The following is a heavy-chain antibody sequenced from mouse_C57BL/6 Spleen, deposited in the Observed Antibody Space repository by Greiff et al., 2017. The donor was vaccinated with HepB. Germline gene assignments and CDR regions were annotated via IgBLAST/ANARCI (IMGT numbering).Heavy chain of an antibody. CDR2: IRSKSNNYAT. J-gene: IGHJ3*01. CDR1: GFSFNTYA. CDR3: VSSDSSGYGFAY. Sequence: DVQLVESGGGLVQPKGSLKLSCAASGFSFNTYAMNWVRQAPGKGLEWVARIRSKSNNYATYYADSVKDRFTISRDDSESMLYLQMNNLKTEDTAMYYCVSSDSSGYGFAYWGQGTLVTVSA. V-gene: IGHV10-1*01. D-gene: IGHD3-2*02.